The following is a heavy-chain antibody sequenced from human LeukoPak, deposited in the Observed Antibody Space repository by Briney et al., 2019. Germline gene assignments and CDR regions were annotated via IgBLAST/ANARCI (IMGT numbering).Heavy chain of an antibody. V-gene: IGHV4-39*01. CDR3: ARTGNTAVPPYFDY. Sequence: PSETLSLTCTVSGGSLSSSGYYWGWIRQPPGKGLEWIGSIYYRGSTYYNPSLNSRVTISVDTSKNQFSLKLSSVTAADTAVYYCARTGNTAVPPYFDYWGQGGLGTVSS. CDR1: GGSLSSSGYY. CDR2: IYYRGST. D-gene: IGHD3-10*01. J-gene: IGHJ4*02.